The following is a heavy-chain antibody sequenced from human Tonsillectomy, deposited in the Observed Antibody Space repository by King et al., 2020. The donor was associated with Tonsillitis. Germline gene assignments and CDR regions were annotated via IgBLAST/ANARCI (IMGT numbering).Heavy chain of an antibody. CDR1: GFTFSNAW. Sequence: VQLVESGGGLVKPGGSLRLSCAASGFTFSNAWMSWVRQATGKGLEWVGRIKSKTDGGTTDYAAPVKGRFTISRDDSKNTLYLQMNSLKTEDTAVYYCTPEPLWFGEYYYYYGMYVWGQGTTFTVSS. V-gene: IGHV3-15*01. J-gene: IGHJ6*02. CDR3: TPEPLWFGEYYYYYGMYV. D-gene: IGHD3-10*01. CDR2: IKSKTDGGTT.